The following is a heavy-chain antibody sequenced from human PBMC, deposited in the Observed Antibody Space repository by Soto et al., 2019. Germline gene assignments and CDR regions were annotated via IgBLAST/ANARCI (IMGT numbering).Heavy chain of an antibody. Sequence: SSETLSLTCTVSGGSISSGGYYWSWIRQHPGKGLEWIGYIYYSGSTYYNPSLKSRVTISVDTSKNQFSLKLSSVTAADTAVYYCARDGYCSSTSCYDGMDVWGQGTTVTVSS. CDR3: ARDGYCSSTSCYDGMDV. CDR2: IYYSGST. D-gene: IGHD2-2*03. CDR1: GGSISSGGYY. J-gene: IGHJ6*02. V-gene: IGHV4-31*03.